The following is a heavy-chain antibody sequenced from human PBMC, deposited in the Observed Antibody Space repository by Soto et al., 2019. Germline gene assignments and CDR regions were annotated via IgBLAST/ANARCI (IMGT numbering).Heavy chain of an antibody. D-gene: IGHD2-15*01. CDR3: ARPAYCSGGSCYSGLFDY. Sequence: GASVKVSCQASCYTFTNYCINWVRQAPGKGLEWMGWISAYNGNTNYAQKIQGRVTMTTDTSTSTAYMELRSLRSDDTAVYYCARPAYCSGGSCYSGLFDYWGQGTLVTVSS. CDR1: CYTFTNYC. CDR2: ISAYNGNT. V-gene: IGHV1-18*01. J-gene: IGHJ4*02.